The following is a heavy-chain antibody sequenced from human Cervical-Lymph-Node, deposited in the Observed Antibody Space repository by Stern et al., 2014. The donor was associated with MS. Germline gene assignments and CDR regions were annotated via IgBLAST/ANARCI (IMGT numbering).Heavy chain of an antibody. V-gene: IGHV3-21*01. Sequence: EVQLVESGGGLVKPGGSLRLSCAASGFPFSSYNLNCVRQAPGKWLEWVSSISSRSTYIYYADAVKGRFTISRDNPKNSLYLQMNTLRAEDTAVYYCARSTQVLARDDYWGQGTLVTVSS. CDR3: ARSTQVLARDDY. CDR2: ISSRSTYI. J-gene: IGHJ4*02. CDR1: GFPFSSYN. D-gene: IGHD4/OR15-4a*01.